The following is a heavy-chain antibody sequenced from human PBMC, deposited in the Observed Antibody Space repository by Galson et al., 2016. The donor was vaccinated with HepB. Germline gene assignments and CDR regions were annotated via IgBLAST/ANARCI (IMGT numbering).Heavy chain of an antibody. Sequence: SETLSLTCAVSGGSITGYYWSWIRQSPGKGLESIGYVFYTGKTNYNPSLQSRVTMSVDTSKRSFSLNLNSVTADDTAEYYCVAGNGWLDFWSQGTLVTVS. V-gene: IGHV4-59*01. D-gene: IGHD6-19*01. CDR1: GGSITGYY. CDR2: VFYTGKT. J-gene: IGHJ4*02. CDR3: VAGNGWLDF.